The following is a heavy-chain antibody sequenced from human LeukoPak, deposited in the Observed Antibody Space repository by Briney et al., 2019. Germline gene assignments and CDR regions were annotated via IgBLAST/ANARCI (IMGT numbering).Heavy chain of an antibody. CDR2: VSSSGDNR. Sequence: GGSLRLSCAASGFTFSSYDMNWVRQAPGKGLEWVSGVSSSGDNRHYADSVKGRFTISRDNSNNTLYLRTNSLRAEDTAVYYCVKGGWLDNWGQGTLVTVSS. CDR3: VKGGWLDN. CDR1: GFTFSSYD. V-gene: IGHV3-23*01. J-gene: IGHJ4*02. D-gene: IGHD6-19*01.